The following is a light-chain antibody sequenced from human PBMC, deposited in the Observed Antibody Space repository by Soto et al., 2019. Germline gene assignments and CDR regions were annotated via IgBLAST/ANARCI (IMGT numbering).Light chain of an antibody. CDR1: SSNIGVNT. CDR2: SDN. CDR3: AAWDNSLNAFYV. V-gene: IGLV1-44*01. Sequence: QAVVTQPPSASGTSGQRVTISCSGSSSNIGVNTVNWYQQLPGAAPKLLIYSDNQRPSGVPDRFSGSKSGTSASLAISGLQSDDEADYYCAAWDNSLNAFYVFGTGTKLTVL. J-gene: IGLJ1*01.